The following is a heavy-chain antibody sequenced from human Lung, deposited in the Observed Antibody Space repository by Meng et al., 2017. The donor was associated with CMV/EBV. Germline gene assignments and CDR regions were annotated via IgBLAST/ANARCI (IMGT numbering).Heavy chain of an antibody. CDR1: GGSISSYY. Sequence: SETLSLTGTVAGGSISSYYWSWIRQPPGKGLEWIGYIYYSGSTNYNPSLKSRVTISVDTSKNQFSLKLSSVTAADTAVYYCASGKYYYGSGSYYNYYYGMDVWGQGTTVTVSS. CDR3: ASGKYYYGSGSYYNYYYGMDV. CDR2: IYYSGST. V-gene: IGHV4-59*01. J-gene: IGHJ6*02. D-gene: IGHD3-10*01.